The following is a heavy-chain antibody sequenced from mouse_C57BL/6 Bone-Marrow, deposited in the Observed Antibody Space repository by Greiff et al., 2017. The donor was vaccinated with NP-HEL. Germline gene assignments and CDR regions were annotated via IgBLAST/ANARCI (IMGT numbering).Heavy chain of an antibody. D-gene: IGHD2-3*01. CDR2: INPSSGYT. Sequence: QVQLQQSGAELARPGASVKMSCKASGYTFTSYTMHWVKQRPGQGLEWIGNINPSSGYTKYNQKFKDKATLTVDKSSSTAYMQLSSLTSEDSAVYYCARSPLYDPWFAYWGQGTLVTVSA. V-gene: IGHV1-4*01. CDR3: ARSPLYDPWFAY. CDR1: GYTFTSYT. J-gene: IGHJ3*01.